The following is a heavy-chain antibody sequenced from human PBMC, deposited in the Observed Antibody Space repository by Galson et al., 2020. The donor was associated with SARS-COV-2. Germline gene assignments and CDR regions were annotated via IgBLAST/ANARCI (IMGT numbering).Heavy chain of an antibody. V-gene: IGHV1-18*01. CDR1: GYTFTSYG. Sequence: ASVKVSCKASGYTFTSYGISWVRQAPGQGLEWMGWISAYNGNTNYAQKLQGRVTMTTDTSTSTAYMELRSLRSDDTAVYYCARDHPGHFRELSPYYFDYWGQGTLVTVSS. CDR2: ISAYNGNT. J-gene: IGHJ4*02. D-gene: IGHD3-10*01. CDR3: ARDHPGHFRELSPYYFDY.